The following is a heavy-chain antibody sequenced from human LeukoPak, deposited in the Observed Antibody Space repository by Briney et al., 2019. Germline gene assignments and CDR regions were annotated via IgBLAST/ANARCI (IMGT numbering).Heavy chain of an antibody. CDR2: IFGSGGSA. Sequence: GGSLRLSCAASGFTFNNYAMYWVRQAPGKGLEWVSGIFGSGGSAHYADSVKGRFTISRDNSKNTVYLQLDSLRVEGTAVYYCGKTTVGYSSGRYPGWPVDYWGQGTLVTVSS. CDR3: GKTTVGYSSGRYPGWPVDY. V-gene: IGHV3-23*01. J-gene: IGHJ4*02. CDR1: GFTFNNYA. D-gene: IGHD2-15*01.